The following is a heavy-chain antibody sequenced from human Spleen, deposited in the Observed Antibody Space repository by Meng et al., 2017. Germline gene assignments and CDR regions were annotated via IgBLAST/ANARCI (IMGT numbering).Heavy chain of an antibody. CDR3: ARDEDISAAGKLFGDY. V-gene: IGHV1-2*06. D-gene: IGHD6-13*01. CDR1: GYTFPDYW. J-gene: IGHJ4*02. CDR2: INPKSGDT. Sequence: VRVVHVGCEVKKPGATVKVSCKASGYTFPDYWLHWVRRAPGQGLEWMGRINPKSGDTHYAQRFQGRVTMTGDTSISTAYMELSGLRSDDTAMYYCARDEDISAAGKLFGDYWGQGTLVTVSS.